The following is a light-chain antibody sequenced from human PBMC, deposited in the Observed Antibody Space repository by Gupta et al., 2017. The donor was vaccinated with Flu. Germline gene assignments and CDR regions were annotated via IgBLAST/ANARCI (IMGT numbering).Light chain of an antibody. CDR1: SSNIGNNA. Sequence: QSVLAQPPSASGTPGQRVTISCSGSSSNIGNNAVNWYQQVPGTAPKLLIYGSNQRPSGVPDRFSGSKSGTSASLAISGLQSEDEADYYCAAWDDSLNGHYVFGTGTTVTAL. J-gene: IGLJ1*01. CDR3: AAWDDSLNGHYV. V-gene: IGLV1-44*01. CDR2: GSN.